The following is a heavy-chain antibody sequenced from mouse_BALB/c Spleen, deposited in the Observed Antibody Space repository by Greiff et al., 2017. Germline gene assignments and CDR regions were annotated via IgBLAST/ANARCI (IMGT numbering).Heavy chain of an antibody. CDR2: IYPGNVNT. CDR3: ARWGQGYFDV. J-gene: IGHJ1*01. CDR1: GYTFTSYY. D-gene: IGHD3-3*01. Sequence: QVQLKQSGPELVKPGASVRISCKASGYTFTSYYIHWVKQRPGQGLEWIGWIYPGNVNTKYNEKFKGKATLTADKSSSTAYMQLSSLTSEDSAVYFCARWGQGYFDVWGAGTTVTVSS. V-gene: IGHV1S56*01.